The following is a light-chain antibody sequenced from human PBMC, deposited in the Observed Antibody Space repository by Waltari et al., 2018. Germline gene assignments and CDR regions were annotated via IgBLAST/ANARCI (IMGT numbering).Light chain of an antibody. Sequence: EIVLTQSPGTLSLSPGQRATLSCRASQSVSTYLAWYQQKPGQAPRLLIYDASTRATCIPDRFSGSGSGTDFSLTISRLESEDFAVYYCQKYGTLPATFGQGTKVEI. V-gene: IGKV3-20*01. CDR2: DAS. J-gene: IGKJ1*01. CDR1: QSVSTY. CDR3: QKYGTLPAT.